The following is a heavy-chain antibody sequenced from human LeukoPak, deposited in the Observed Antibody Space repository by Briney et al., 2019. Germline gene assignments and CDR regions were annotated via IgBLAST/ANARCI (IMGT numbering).Heavy chain of an antibody. CDR3: AREGEGGGFWSGYLS. V-gene: IGHV3-21*01. J-gene: IGHJ5*02. CDR2: ISSSSSYI. CDR1: GFTFSSSS. Sequence: PGGSLRLSCAASGFTFSSSSMNWVRQAPGKGLEWVSSISSSSSYIYYADSVKGRFTISRDNAKNSLYLQMNSLRAEDTAVYYCAREGEGGGFWSGYLSWGQGTLVTVSS. D-gene: IGHD3-3*01.